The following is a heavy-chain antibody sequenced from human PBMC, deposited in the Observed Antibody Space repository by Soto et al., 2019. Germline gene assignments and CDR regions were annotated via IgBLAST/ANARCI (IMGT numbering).Heavy chain of an antibody. Sequence: QVQLVESGGGVVQPGRSLRLSCAASGFTFSSYGMHWVRQAPGKGLEWVAVIWYDGSNKYYADSVKGRFTISRDNSKNTLSLQMNSLRAEDTAVYYCARDQGFTIFGVVSYYYYGMDVWGQGTTVTVSS. J-gene: IGHJ6*02. V-gene: IGHV3-33*01. D-gene: IGHD3-3*01. CDR2: IWYDGSNK. CDR1: GFTFSSYG. CDR3: ARDQGFTIFGVVSYYYYGMDV.